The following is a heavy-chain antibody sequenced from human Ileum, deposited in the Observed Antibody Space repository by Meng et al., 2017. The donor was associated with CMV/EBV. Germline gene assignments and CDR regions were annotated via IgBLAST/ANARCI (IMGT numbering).Heavy chain of an antibody. Sequence: GGSLRLSCAASGFVFNNYAMSWVRQGPGKGLDWVSSISGSGGNTYYVNSVEGRFTISRDNAKSTLYLQMNGLKDEDAAVYFCAKLSGSGPFARADYYEMDVWGQGTTVTVSS. J-gene: IGHJ6*02. CDR3: AKLSGSGPFARADYYEMDV. CDR2: ISGSGGNT. V-gene: IGHV3-23*01. D-gene: IGHD3-10*01. CDR1: GFVFNNYA.